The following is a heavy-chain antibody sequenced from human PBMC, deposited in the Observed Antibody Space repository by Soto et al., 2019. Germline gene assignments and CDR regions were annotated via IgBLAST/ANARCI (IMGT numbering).Heavy chain of an antibody. V-gene: IGHV3-23*01. D-gene: IGHD3-22*01. CDR3: AHRAVPAVVISIVGDTSHSFDY. CDR1: GFTFSSYA. Sequence: GGSLRLSCAASGFTFSSYAMSWVRQAPGKGLEWVSAISGSGGSTYYADSVKGRFTISRDNSKNTLYLQMNSLRAEDTAVYYCAHRAVPAVVISIVGDTSHSFDYWGQGTLVTVSS. CDR2: ISGSGGST. J-gene: IGHJ4*02.